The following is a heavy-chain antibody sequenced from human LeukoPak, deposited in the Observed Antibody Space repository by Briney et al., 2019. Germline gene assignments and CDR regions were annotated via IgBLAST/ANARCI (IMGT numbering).Heavy chain of an antibody. V-gene: IGHV4-59*01. J-gene: IGHJ6*02. CDR1: GGFISIYY. D-gene: IGHD3-22*01. CDR2: IYYSGST. Sequence: SETLSLTCTVSGGFISIYYWSWIRQPPGKGLEWIGYIYYSGSTNYNPSLKSRVTISVDTSKNQFSLKLSSVTAADTAVYYCARVGPYDSSGYRGYYYYYGMDVWGQGTTVTVSS. CDR3: ARVGPYDSSGYRGYYYYYGMDV.